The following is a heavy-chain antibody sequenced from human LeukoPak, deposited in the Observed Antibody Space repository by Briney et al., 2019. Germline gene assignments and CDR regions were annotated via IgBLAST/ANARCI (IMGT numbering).Heavy chain of an antibody. CDR3: AREAYDDFWSGSWRYYYYMDV. CDR2: IKQDGSEK. CDR1: GFTFDDYG. Sequence: GGSLRLSCAASGFTFDDYGMSWVRQAPGKGLEWVANIKQDGSEKYYVDSVKGRFIISRDNAKNSLYLQMNSLRAEDTAVYYCAREAYDDFWSGSWRYYYYMDVWGKGTTVTVSS. V-gene: IGHV3-7*01. J-gene: IGHJ6*03. D-gene: IGHD3-3*01.